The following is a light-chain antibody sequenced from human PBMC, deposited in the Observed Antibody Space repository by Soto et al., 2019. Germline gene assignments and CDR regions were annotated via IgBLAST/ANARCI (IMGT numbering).Light chain of an antibody. J-gene: IGKJ5*01. CDR2: GAS. Sequence: EIVLTQSPGTQSLSPGERATLACRASQSVRGSYLAWYQQKPGQAPRLLIYGASNRATGIPDRFSGSGSGTDFTLTISRLEPEDFAMYYCQQYGSSLSLGQGTRLEIQ. CDR1: QSVRGSY. CDR3: QQYGSSLS. V-gene: IGKV3-20*01.